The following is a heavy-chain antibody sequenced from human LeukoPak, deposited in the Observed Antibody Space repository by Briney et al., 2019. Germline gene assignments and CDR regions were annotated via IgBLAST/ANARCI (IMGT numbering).Heavy chain of an antibody. CDR3: ASLRGGAFDI. CDR2: IYYSGST. Sequence: SETLSLTCTVSGDSISSSSYYWGWIRQPPGKGLEWIGSIYYSGSTYYNPSLKSRVTISEDTSKNQFSLKPSSVTAADTAVYYCASLRGGAFDIWGQGTMVTVSS. J-gene: IGHJ3*02. V-gene: IGHV4-39*01. CDR1: GDSISSSSYY.